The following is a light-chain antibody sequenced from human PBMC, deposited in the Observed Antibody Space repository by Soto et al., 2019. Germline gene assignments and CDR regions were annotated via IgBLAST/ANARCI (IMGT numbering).Light chain of an antibody. CDR2: RAS. CDR3: QQYNSYPLT. V-gene: IGKV1-5*03. Sequence: DIQMTQSPSTLSASVGDRVTITCRASQSISSWLAWYQQKPGKAPELLIYRASDLESGVPSRFSGSGSGTEFTLTISSLQPDDFTTYYCQQYNSYPLTFGGGTTVEIK. CDR1: QSISSW. J-gene: IGKJ4*01.